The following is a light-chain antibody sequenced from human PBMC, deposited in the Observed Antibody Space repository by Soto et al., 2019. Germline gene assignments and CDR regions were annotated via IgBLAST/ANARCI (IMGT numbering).Light chain of an antibody. Sequence: EIVLTQSPATLSLSPGERATLSCRASQSVSSYLTWYQQKPGQAPRLLIYDASNRATGIPARFSGSGSGTDFPLTISRLEHEDFAVYYCQQRSNWPALTFGGGTKVEIK. CDR2: DAS. V-gene: IGKV3-11*01. CDR1: QSVSSY. J-gene: IGKJ4*01. CDR3: QQRSNWPALT.